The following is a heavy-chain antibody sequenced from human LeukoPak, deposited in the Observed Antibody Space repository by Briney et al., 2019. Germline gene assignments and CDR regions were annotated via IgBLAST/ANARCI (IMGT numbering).Heavy chain of an antibody. D-gene: IGHD1-26*01. CDR3: ARLAAISGSDYPDD. Sequence: SETLSLTCTVSGVSISSYYWSWIRQPPREGLEWIGYIFYSGNTIYNPSLKSRVTISVDTSKNHFSLRLRSVTAADTAVYYCARLAAISGSDYPDDWGQGTLVTVSS. CDR1: GVSISSYY. V-gene: IGHV4-59*08. J-gene: IGHJ4*02. CDR2: IFYSGNT.